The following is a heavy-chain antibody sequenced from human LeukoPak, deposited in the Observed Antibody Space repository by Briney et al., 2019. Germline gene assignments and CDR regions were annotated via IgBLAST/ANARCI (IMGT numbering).Heavy chain of an antibody. D-gene: IGHD1-14*01. CDR1: GFTFGDYA. V-gene: IGHV3-49*04. J-gene: IGHJ4*02. Sequence: PGGSLRLSCTASGFTFGDYALSWVRQAPGKGLEWVGVIRSKLYGAATDYAASVIGRFTISRDDSRSIAYLQMNSLKTEDTAVYYCVRGGVTPDYWGQGTLVTVSS. CDR2: IRSKLYGAAT. CDR3: VRGGVTPDY.